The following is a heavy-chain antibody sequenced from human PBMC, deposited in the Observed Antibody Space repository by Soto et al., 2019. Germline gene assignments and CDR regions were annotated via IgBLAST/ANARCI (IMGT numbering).Heavy chain of an antibody. CDR2: IYYSGST. V-gene: IGHV4-59*08. J-gene: IGHJ4*02. CDR3: ARRYGGTFDY. CDR1: GGSMSPDY. Sequence: SETLSLTCTVSGGSMSPDYWSWIRQAPGKGLEWIANIYYSGSTNYNPSLKSRVTISVDTSKNQFSLKLSSVTAADTAVYYCARRYGGTFDYWGQGTLVTVSS. D-gene: IGHD2-15*01.